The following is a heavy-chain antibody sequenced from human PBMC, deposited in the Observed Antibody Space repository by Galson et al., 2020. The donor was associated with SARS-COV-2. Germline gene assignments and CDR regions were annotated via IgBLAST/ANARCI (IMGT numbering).Heavy chain of an antibody. CDR1: GGTFSSYT. CDR2: IIPILGIA. D-gene: IGHD3-3*01. CDR3: ARDQEWSGGYYFDY. J-gene: IGHJ4*02. V-gene: IGHV1-69*04. Sequence: SVKVSCQASGGTFSSYTISWVRQAPGQGLEWMGRIIPILGIANYAQKFQGRVTITADKSTSTAYMELSSLRSEDTAVYYCARDQEWSGGYYFDYWGQGTLVTVSS.